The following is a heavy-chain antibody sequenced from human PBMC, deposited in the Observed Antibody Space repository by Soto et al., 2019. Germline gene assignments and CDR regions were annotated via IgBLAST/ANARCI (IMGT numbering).Heavy chain of an antibody. CDR2: IWYYGSNK. CDR1: GFTFSSFG. D-gene: IGHD1-26*01. J-gene: IGHJ4*02. CDR3: ARDGGGSYPQYYFDY. V-gene: IGHV3-33*01. Sequence: GGSLRLSRAASGFTFSSFGIHWVRQAPGKGLEWVAVIWYYGSNKYYADSVKGRFTISRDNSKNTLYLQMNSLRAEDTAVYYCARDGGGSYPQYYFDYWGQGTLVTVSS.